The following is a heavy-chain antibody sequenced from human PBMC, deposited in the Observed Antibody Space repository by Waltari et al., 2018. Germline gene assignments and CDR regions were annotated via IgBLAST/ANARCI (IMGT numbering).Heavy chain of an antibody. CDR1: GGTFSSYA. CDR2: VDPEDGET. CDR3: ATFRETYGSVFDY. V-gene: IGHV1-69-2*01. J-gene: IGHJ4*02. D-gene: IGHD4-17*01. Sequence: VQLVQSGAEVKKPGSSVKVSCKASGGTFSSYAISWVQQAPGKGLEWMGLVDPEDGETIYAEKFQGRVTITADTSTDTAYMELSSLRSEDTAVYYCATFRETYGSVFDYWGQGTLVTVSS.